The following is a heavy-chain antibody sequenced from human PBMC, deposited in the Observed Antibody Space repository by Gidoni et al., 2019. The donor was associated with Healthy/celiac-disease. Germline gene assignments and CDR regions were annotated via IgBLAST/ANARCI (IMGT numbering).Heavy chain of an antibody. CDR2: IIPIFGTA. Sequence: QVQLVQSGAEVQNPGSSVKVSCKASGGTFSSYAISWVRQAPGQGLEWMGGIIPIFGTANYAQKFQGRVTITADESTSTAYMELSSLRSEDTAVYYCARDVGSYGYYYYGMDVWGQGTTVTVSS. V-gene: IGHV1-69*01. J-gene: IGHJ6*02. D-gene: IGHD1-26*01. CDR3: ARDVGSYGYYYYGMDV. CDR1: GGTFSSYA.